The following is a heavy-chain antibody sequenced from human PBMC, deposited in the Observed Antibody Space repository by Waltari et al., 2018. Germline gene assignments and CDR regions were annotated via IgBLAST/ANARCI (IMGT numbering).Heavy chain of an antibody. CDR3: ARGEGWDHIVVVPAALFDN. V-gene: IGHV3-30-3*01. D-gene: IGHD2-2*01. Sequence: QVQLVESGGGVVQPGRSLRLSCAASGFTFSSYAMHWVRQAPGKGLEWVAVISYDGSNKDYADSVKGRFTISRDNSKNTLYLQMNSLRAEDTAVYYCARGEGWDHIVVVPAALFDNWGQGTLVTVSS. CDR2: ISYDGSNK. J-gene: IGHJ4*02. CDR1: GFTFSSYA.